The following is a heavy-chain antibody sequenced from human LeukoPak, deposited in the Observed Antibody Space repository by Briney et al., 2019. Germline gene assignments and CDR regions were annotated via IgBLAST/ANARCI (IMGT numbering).Heavy chain of an antibody. CDR2: IYHSGST. CDR1: GYSISSGYY. Sequence: SEALSLTCTVSGYSISSGYYWGWIRQPPGKGLEWIGSIYHSGSTYYNPSLKSRVTISVDTSKNQFSLKLSSVTAADTAVYYCARTHDFWSGYYGYWGQGTLVTVSS. CDR3: ARTHDFWSGYYGY. D-gene: IGHD3-3*01. J-gene: IGHJ4*02. V-gene: IGHV4-38-2*02.